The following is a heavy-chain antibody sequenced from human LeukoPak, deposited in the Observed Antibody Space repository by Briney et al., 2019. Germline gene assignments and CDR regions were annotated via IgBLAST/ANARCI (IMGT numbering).Heavy chain of an antibody. CDR1: GFTFDDYA. CDR3: ARDTAAGTNYYYMDV. D-gene: IGHD6-13*01. Sequence: GGSLRLSCAASGFTFDDYAMHWVRQAPGKGLEWVSGISWNRGSIGYADSVKGRFTISRDNAKNSLYLQMNSLRAEDTAVYYCARDTAAGTNYYYMDVWGKGTTVTVSS. J-gene: IGHJ6*03. V-gene: IGHV3-9*01. CDR2: ISWNRGSI.